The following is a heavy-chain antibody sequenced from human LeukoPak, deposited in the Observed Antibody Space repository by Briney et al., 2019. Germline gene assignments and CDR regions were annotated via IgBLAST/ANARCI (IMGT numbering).Heavy chain of an antibody. J-gene: IGHJ3*02. CDR3: ARVLYDSSNAFDI. D-gene: IGHD3-22*01. CDR1: GGSISSSSYY. Sequence: SETLSLTCTVSGGSISSSSYYWGWIRQPPGKGLEWIGSIYYSGSTCYNPSLKSRVTISVDTSKNQFSLKLSSVTAADTAVYYCARVLYDSSNAFDIWGQGTMVTVSS. V-gene: IGHV4-39*07. CDR2: IYYSGST.